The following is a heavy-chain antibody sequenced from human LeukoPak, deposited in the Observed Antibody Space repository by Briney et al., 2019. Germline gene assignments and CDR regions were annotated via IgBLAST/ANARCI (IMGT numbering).Heavy chain of an antibody. CDR2: ITSRSTT. CDR1: GFIFSHYG. J-gene: IGHJ4*02. D-gene: IGHD7-27*01. Sequence: GGSLRLSCAASGFIFSHYGMNWVRQAPGKGLEWVSGITSRSTTYYADSVKGRFTISRDNSKSMVWLQINSPTAEDTATYYCAKDGNWARFEDWGQGTLVTVSS. CDR3: AKDGNWARFED. V-gene: IGHV3-23*01.